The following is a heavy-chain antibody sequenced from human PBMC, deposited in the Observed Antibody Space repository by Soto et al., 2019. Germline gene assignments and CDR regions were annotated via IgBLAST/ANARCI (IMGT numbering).Heavy chain of an antibody. Sequence: GGSLRLSCAASGFTFSSYAMSWVRQAPGKGLEWVSAISGSGGSTYYADSVKGRFTISRDNSKNTLYLQMNSLRAEDTAVYYCAKDFEMALYDYSNYGSDPKNDYWGQGTLVTVSS. CDR3: AKDFEMALYDYSNYGSDPKNDY. CDR1: GFTFSSYA. D-gene: IGHD4-4*01. CDR2: ISGSGGST. V-gene: IGHV3-23*01. J-gene: IGHJ4*02.